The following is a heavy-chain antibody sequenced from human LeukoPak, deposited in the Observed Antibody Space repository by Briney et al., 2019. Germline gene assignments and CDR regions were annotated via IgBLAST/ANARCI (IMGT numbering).Heavy chain of an antibody. CDR1: GYTFTGYY. Sequence: ASVKASCRASGYTFTGYYMHWVRQAPGQGLEWMGWINPNSGGTNYAQKFQGRVTMTRDTSISTAYMELSRLRSDDTAVYYCARDNSVGDIAWWFDPWGQGTLVTVSS. CDR3: ARDNSVGDIAWWFDP. CDR2: INPNSGGT. V-gene: IGHV1-2*02. J-gene: IGHJ5*02. D-gene: IGHD3-10*01.